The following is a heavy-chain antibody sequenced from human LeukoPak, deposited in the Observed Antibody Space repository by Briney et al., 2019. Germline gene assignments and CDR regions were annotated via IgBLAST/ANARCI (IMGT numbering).Heavy chain of an antibody. CDR2: IYFMGGS. CDR3: ARVVVVTAAREAYYYYYYMDV. D-gene: IGHD2-21*02. J-gene: IGHJ6*03. CDR1: GGSISSSGYY. Sequence: SSETLSLTCSVSGGSISSSGYYWGWIRQPPGKGLEWLGSIYFMGGSYYNPSLKSRVTLSVDTSKNQFSLKLSSVTAADTAVYYCARVVVVTAAREAYYYYYYMDVWGKGTTVTISS. V-gene: IGHV4-39*07.